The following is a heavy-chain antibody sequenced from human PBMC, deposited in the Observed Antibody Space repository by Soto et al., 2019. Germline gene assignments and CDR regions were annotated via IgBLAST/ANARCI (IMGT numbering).Heavy chain of an antibody. CDR2: ISYDGSNK. J-gene: IGHJ6*02. Sequence: GGSLRLSCAASGFTFSSYAMHWVRQAPGKGLEWVAVISYDGSNKYYADSVKGRFTISRDNSKNTLYLQMNSLRAEDTAVYYCARAVAGTWYGMDVWGQGTTVTVSS. V-gene: IGHV3-30-3*01. CDR1: GFTFSSYA. D-gene: IGHD6-19*01. CDR3: ARAVAGTWYGMDV.